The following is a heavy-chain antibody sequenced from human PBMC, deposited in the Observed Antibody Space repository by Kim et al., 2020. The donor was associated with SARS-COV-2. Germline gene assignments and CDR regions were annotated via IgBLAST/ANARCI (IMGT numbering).Heavy chain of an antibody. J-gene: IGHJ4*02. CDR1: GYTFTNYG. Sequence: ASVKVSCKASGYTFTNYGISWVRQAPGQGLEWMGWLSAKNGKTKYAEKFQGRVTMTTDTSTSTAYVELRSLRSDDTAVYYCAREGVGEYDFVIGLLFDYWGQGTLVTVSS. V-gene: IGHV1-18*04. CDR2: LSAKNGKT. CDR3: AREGVGEYDFVIGLLFDY. D-gene: IGHD3-9*01.